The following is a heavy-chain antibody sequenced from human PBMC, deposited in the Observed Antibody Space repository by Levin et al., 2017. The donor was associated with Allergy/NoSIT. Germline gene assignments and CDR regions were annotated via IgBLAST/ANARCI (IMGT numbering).Heavy chain of an antibody. CDR3: ARGYNGFKEDVYYFAY. CDR2: ISTKSRTI. D-gene: IGHD5-12*01. Sequence: QAGGSLRLSCAASGFTFSDYSMNWVRQAPGKGLEWVSYISTKSRTIYYATSVRGRFTISRDNADNSLYLQMNSLRAEDTAVYYCARGYNGFKEDVYYFAYWGQGALVTVSS. J-gene: IGHJ4*02. V-gene: IGHV3-48*01. CDR1: GFTFSDYS.